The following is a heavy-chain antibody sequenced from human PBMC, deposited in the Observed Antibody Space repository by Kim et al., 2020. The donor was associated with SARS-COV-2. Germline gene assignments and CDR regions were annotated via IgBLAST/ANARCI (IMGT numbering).Heavy chain of an antibody. V-gene: IGHV4-39*01. Sequence: SETLSLTCTVSGGSISSSSYYWGWIRQPPGKGLEWIGSIYYSGSTYYNPSLKSRVTISVDTSKNQFSLKLSSVTAADTAVYYCARTIAVARYYFDYWGQGTLVTVSS. CDR1: GGSISSSSYY. D-gene: IGHD6-19*01. J-gene: IGHJ4*02. CDR3: ARTIAVARYYFDY. CDR2: IYYSGST.